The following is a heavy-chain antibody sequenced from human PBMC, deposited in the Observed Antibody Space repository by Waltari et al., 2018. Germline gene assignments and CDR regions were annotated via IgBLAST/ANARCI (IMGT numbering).Heavy chain of an antibody. D-gene: IGHD6-13*01. Sequence: EVQLLESGGGLVQPGGSLRLSCAASGFTFRNYAMSWVRRAPGKGREWGSATNERGYDTDYTGAVKGRFTISRDNSKNTLYLQMNSRRVEDTAVYYCAKEAHSSWPDWGQGTLVTVSS. CDR1: GFTFRNYA. CDR3: AKEAHSSWPD. CDR2: TNERGYDT. J-gene: IGHJ4*02. V-gene: IGHV3-23*01.